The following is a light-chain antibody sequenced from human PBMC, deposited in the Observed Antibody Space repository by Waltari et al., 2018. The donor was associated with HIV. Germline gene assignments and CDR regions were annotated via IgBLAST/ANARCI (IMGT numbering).Light chain of an antibody. CDR3: AAWDDSLLYV. V-gene: IGLV1-44*01. Sequence: QSVLTQPPSASGTPGQRVTISCSGSSSTSGSNTVNWYQQLPGTAPKLLIYNNNLRPSGVPDRFSGSKSGTSASLAISGLQSEDEADYYCAAWDDSLLYVFGTGTKVTVL. CDR1: SSTSGSNT. CDR2: NNN. J-gene: IGLJ1*01.